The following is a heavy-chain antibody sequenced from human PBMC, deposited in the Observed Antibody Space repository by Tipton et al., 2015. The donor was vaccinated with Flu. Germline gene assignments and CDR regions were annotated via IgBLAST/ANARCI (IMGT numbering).Heavy chain of an antibody. J-gene: IGHJ6*02. CDR2: IYYSGST. CDR3: ARVGGSSYYYYGMDV. CDR1: GGSISSYY. D-gene: IGHD1-26*01. V-gene: IGHV4-59*01. Sequence: TLSLTCTVSGGSISSYYWSWIRQPPGKGLGWIGYIYYSGSTNYNPSLKSRVTISVDTSKNQFSLKLSSVTAADTAVYYCARVGGSSYYYYGMDVWGQGTTVTVSS.